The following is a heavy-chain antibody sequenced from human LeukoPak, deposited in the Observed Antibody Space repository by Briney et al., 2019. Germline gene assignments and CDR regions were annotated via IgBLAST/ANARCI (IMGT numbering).Heavy chain of an antibody. V-gene: IGHV4-34*01. D-gene: IGHD2-2*01. CDR2: INHSGRT. Sequence: PETLSLTSADYGGSFSGYYWSWIRQRPGKGLEWMGEINHSGRTNYNPSLKSRVTISVDTSKNQFSLKLSSVTAADTAVYYCASLGHIVVVPAAPDNWFDPWGQGTLVTVSS. J-gene: IGHJ5*02. CDR1: GGSFSGYY. CDR3: ASLGHIVVVPAAPDNWFDP.